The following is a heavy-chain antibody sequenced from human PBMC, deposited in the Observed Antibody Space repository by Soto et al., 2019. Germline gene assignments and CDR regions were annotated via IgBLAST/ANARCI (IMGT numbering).Heavy chain of an antibody. V-gene: IGHV1-46*01. J-gene: IGHJ6*02. CDR1: GYTFTSYY. Sequence: QVQLVQSGAEVKKPGASVKVSCKASGYTFTSYYMHWVRQAPGQGLEWRGIINPSGGSTSYAQKLQDRVSMTGDTSTSTVYMELRSLRSEDTAVYYCAKERIRQWLRTWGYYYGMDVWGQGTTVTVCS. D-gene: IGHD5-18*01. CDR3: AKERIRQWLRTWGYYYGMDV. CDR2: INPSGGST.